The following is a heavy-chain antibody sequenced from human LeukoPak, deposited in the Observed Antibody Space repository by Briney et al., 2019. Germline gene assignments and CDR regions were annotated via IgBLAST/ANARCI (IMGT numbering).Heavy chain of an antibody. CDR3: ARDWGSRFDP. V-gene: IGHV4-39*07. J-gene: IGHJ5*02. D-gene: IGHD3-16*01. CDR2: IYYSGST. CDR1: GGSISSSSYY. Sequence: PSETLSLTCTVSGGSISSSSYYWGWIRQPPGKGLEWIGSIYYSGSTYYNPSLKSRVTISVDTSKNQFSLKLSSVTAADTAVYYCARDWGSRFDPWGQGTLVTVSS.